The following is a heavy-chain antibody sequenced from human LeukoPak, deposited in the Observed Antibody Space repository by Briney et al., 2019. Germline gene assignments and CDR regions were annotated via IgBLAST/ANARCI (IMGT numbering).Heavy chain of an antibody. D-gene: IGHD3-10*01. V-gene: IGHV1-2*02. CDR2: INPNSGGT. CDR1: GYTFTGYY. CDR3: ARSPAALWFGESFYLPYFDY. J-gene: IGHJ4*02. Sequence: GASVKVSCKASGYTFTGYYMHWVRQAPGQGLEWMGWINPNSGGTNYAQKFQGRVTMTRDTSISTAYMELSRLRSDDTAVYYCARSPAALWFGESFYLPYFDYWGQGTLVTVSS.